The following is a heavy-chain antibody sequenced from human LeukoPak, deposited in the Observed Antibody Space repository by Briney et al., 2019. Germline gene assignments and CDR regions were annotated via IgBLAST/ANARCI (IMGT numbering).Heavy chain of an antibody. CDR1: GFTFGSYS. J-gene: IGHJ4*02. CDR3: ARRLEYYDSTSPDPLDY. Sequence: GGSLRLSCAASGFTFGSYSMNWVRQAPGKGLEWVSSISSSSSYIYYADSVKGRFTISRDNAKNSLYLQMNSLRAEDTAVYYCARRLEYYDSTSPDPLDYWGQGTLVTVSS. V-gene: IGHV3-21*01. D-gene: IGHD3-22*01. CDR2: ISSSSSYI.